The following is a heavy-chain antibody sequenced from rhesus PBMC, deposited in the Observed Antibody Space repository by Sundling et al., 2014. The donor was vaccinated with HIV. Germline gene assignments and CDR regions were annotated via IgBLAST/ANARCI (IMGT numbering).Heavy chain of an antibody. V-gene: IGHV3-136*01. CDR3: TTGGYGYRNFDY. CDR2: ISSGSTYM. D-gene: IGHD5-36*01. Sequence: EVQLVESGGDLVQPGGSLRLSCAASGFTFSNFGMSWVRQAPGKGLEWVASISSGSTYMSYADSVKGRFTISRDNAKNSLSLQMNSLRAEDTAVFYCTTGGYGYRNFDYWGQGALVTVSS. CDR1: GFTFSNFG. J-gene: IGHJ4*01.